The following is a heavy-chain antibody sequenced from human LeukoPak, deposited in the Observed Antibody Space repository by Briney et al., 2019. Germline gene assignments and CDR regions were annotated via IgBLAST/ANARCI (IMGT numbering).Heavy chain of an antibody. CDR3: ASSSGSYYTPHFDY. V-gene: IGHV1-69*13. CDR2: IIPIFGTA. J-gene: IGHJ4*02. CDR1: GGTFSSYA. Sequence: SVKVSCKASGGTFSSYAISWVRQAPGQGLEWMGGIIPIFGTANYAQKFQGRVTITADESTSTAYMELSSLRSEDTAVYYCASSSGSYYTPHFDYWGQGTLVTVSS. D-gene: IGHD3-10*01.